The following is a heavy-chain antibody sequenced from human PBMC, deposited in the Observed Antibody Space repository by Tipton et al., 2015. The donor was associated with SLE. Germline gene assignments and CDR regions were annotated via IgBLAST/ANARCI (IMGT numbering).Heavy chain of an antibody. CDR1: GGSMTNYY. CDR3: ARVGEPNHYDFWSGYHYWYFDL. D-gene: IGHD3-3*01. CDR2: IYYSGST. J-gene: IGHJ2*01. V-gene: IGHV4-39*07. Sequence: TLSLTCIVSGGSMTNYYWSWIRQPPGKGLEWIGSIYYSGSTYYNPSLKSRVTISVDTSKNQFSLKLSSVTAADTAVYYCARVGEPNHYDFWSGYHYWYFDLWGRGTLVTVSS.